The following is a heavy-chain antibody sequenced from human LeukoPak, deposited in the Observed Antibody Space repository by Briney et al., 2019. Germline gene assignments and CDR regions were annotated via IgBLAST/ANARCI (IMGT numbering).Heavy chain of an antibody. CDR3: ARDHSPEDYDYVWGSYRYPYYFVY. D-gene: IGHD3-16*02. CDR2: FDPEDGET. Sequence: ASVKVSCKVSGYTLTELSMHWVRQAPGKGLEWMGGFDPEDGETIYAQKFQGRVTNTADKSTSTAYMELSSLRSEDTAVYYCARDHSPEDYDYVWGSYRYPYYFVYWGQGTLVTVSS. V-gene: IGHV1-24*01. CDR1: GYTLTELS. J-gene: IGHJ4*02.